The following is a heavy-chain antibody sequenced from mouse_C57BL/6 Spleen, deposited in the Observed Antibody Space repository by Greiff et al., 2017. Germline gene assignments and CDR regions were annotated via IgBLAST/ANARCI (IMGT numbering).Heavy chain of an antibody. J-gene: IGHJ1*03. CDR2: IRNKANNHAT. CDR3: TKAGSYWYVGV. D-gene: IGHD3-2*02. V-gene: IGHV6-6*01. Sequence: EVLLVESGGGLVQPGGSMKLSCAASGFTFSDAWMDWVRQSPEKGLEWVAEIRNKANNHATYYAESVKGRFTISRDDSKSSVYLQMNSLRAEDTGIYYCTKAGSYWYVGVWGTGTTVTVAS. CDR1: GFTFSDAW.